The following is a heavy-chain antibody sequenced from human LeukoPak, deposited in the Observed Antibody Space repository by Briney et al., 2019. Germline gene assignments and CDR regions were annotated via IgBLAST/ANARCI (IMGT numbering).Heavy chain of an antibody. V-gene: IGHV3-30*03. CDR2: ISYDGSNK. CDR3: ARDGLSYDILAGYYHDY. Sequence: GGSLRLSCAASGFTFSSYGMHWVRQAPGKGLEWVAVISYDGSNKYYADSVKGRFTISRDNSKNTLYLQMNSLRAEDTAVYYCARDGLSYDILAGYYHDYWGQGTLVTVSS. J-gene: IGHJ4*02. CDR1: GFTFSSYG. D-gene: IGHD3-9*01.